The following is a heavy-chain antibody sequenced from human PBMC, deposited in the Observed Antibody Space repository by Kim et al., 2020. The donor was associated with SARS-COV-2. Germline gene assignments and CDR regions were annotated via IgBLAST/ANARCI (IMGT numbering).Heavy chain of an antibody. CDR3: ARGGFNGSGIQFLY. J-gene: IGHJ4*02. CDR1: GYSFTGYF. V-gene: IGHV1-2*02. CDR2: IDPNTGVT. D-gene: IGHD3-10*01. Sequence: ASVKVSCKTSGYSFTGYFIHWVRQAPGQGLEWMGWIDPNTGVTNYAQKFRDRVSMTRDTSINTAYVGLSRLRHDDTAVYYCARGGFNGSGIQFLYWGQGTLVTVPS.